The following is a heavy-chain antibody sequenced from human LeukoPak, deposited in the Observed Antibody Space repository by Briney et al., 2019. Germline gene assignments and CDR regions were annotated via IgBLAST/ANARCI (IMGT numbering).Heavy chain of an antibody. CDR3: VKDRGGIAAAGASYFQH. Sequence: PGGSLRLSCSASGFTFSSYATHWVRQAPGKGLEYVSAISSNGGSTYYADSVKGRFTISRDNSKNTLYLQMSSLRAEDTAVNYWVKDRGGIAAAGASYFQHWGQGTLVTVSS. J-gene: IGHJ1*01. CDR2: ISSNGGST. CDR1: GFTFSSYA. D-gene: IGHD6-13*01. V-gene: IGHV3-64D*09.